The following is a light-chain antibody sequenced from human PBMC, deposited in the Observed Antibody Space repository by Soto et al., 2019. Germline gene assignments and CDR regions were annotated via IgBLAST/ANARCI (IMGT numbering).Light chain of an antibody. CDR2: SNN. CDR3: ATWDDSLNGPV. J-gene: IGLJ2*01. Sequence: QSVLTQPPSASGTPGQRFTISCSGSSSNIGSNTVSWYQQLPGTAPKLLINSNNQRPSGVPDRFSGSKSGTSASLAISGLQSDDEADYYCATWDDSLNGPVFGGGTKITVL. V-gene: IGLV1-44*01. CDR1: SSNIGSNT.